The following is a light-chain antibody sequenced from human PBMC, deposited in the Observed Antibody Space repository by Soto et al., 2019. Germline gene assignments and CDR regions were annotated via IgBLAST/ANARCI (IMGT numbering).Light chain of an antibody. CDR1: QSVTNNY. V-gene: IGKV3-20*01. Sequence: EIVLTQSPGTLSLSPGERATLSCRASQSVTNNYLAWYQHKPGQAPRCLIYGAAIRSTGIPDRFSDSGSGTDFTLTISRLEPEDFAVYYCQQYGTSLTVGQGTKLEIK. CDR3: QQYGTSLT. CDR2: GAA. J-gene: IGKJ2*01.